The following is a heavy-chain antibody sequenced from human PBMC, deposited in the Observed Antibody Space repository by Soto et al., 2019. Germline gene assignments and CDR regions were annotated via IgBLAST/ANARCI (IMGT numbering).Heavy chain of an antibody. CDR3: ARVGGTSGGKYYYMDV. CDR1: GFTFSSYS. J-gene: IGHJ6*03. V-gene: IGHV3-21*01. D-gene: IGHD3-10*01. CDR2: ISSSSSYI. Sequence: PGGSLRLSCAASGFTFSSYSMNWVRQAPGKGLEWVSSISSSSSYIYYADSVKGRFTISRDNAKNTLYLQMNSLRAEDTAVYYCARVGGTSGGKYYYMDVWGKGATVTVSS.